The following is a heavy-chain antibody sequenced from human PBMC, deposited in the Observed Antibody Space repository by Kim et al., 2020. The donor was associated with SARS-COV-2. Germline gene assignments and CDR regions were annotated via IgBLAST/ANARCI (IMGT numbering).Heavy chain of an antibody. D-gene: IGHD3-10*01. Sequence: GGSLRLSCAASGLTFSNYGMHWVRQAPGKGLEWVAVISYDGSNKDYADSVKGRFTISRDNSKNTLYLQMNSLRAEDTAVYYCVKGAIVRGADHDYWGQGT. CDR1: GLTFSNYG. CDR3: VKGAIVRGADHDY. V-gene: IGHV3-30*18. J-gene: IGHJ4*02. CDR2: ISYDGSNK.